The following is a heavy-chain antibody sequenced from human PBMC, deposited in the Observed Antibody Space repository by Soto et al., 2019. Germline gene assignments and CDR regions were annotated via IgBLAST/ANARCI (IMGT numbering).Heavy chain of an antibody. Sequence: ASVKVSCKASGGTFSSYAISWVRQAPGQGLEWMGGIIPIFGTANHAQKFQGRVTITADESTSTAYMELSSLRSEDTAVYYCARTTHISDYDSNGYYSPFDHGGQGTLVSVSS. CDR2: IIPIFGTA. D-gene: IGHD3-22*01. J-gene: IGHJ4*02. CDR1: GGTFSSYA. V-gene: IGHV1-69*13. CDR3: ARTTHISDYDSNGYYSPFDH.